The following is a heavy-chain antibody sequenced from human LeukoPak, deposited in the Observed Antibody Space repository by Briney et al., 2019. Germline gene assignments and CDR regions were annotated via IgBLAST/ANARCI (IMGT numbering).Heavy chain of an antibody. Sequence: PSETLSLTCTVSRGSIRSGSYCWGWIRQPPGKGLEWIGSIDYSGSTYYNPSLKSRVTISVDTSKNQFSLKMYSVTAADTAVYYCARLWLGVRPPDYWGQGTLVTVSS. D-gene: IGHD3-10*01. CDR2: IDYSGST. V-gene: IGHV4-39*01. CDR3: ARLWLGVRPPDY. CDR1: RGSIRSGSYC. J-gene: IGHJ4*02.